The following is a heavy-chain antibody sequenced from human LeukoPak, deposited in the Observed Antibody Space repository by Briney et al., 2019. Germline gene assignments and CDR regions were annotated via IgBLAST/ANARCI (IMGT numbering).Heavy chain of an antibody. V-gene: IGHV1-2*06. Sequence: ASVKISCKASGYTLTDYYVHWARHAPGQGLEWMGRNNASSGGTNYVQKFRGRLTVTSDTSISTAYMELSSLRSDDTAVYYCANNRGGDYADYWGQGTLVTVSS. J-gene: IGHJ4*02. CDR3: ANNRGGDYADY. CDR2: NNASSGGT. CDR1: GYTLTDYY. D-gene: IGHD4-17*01.